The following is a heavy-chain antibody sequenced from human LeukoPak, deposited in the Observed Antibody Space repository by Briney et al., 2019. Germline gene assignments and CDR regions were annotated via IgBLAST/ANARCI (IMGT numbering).Heavy chain of an antibody. D-gene: IGHD1-26*01. Sequence: SETLSLTCTVSGGSISSYYWSWIRQPPGKGLEWIGYIYYSGSTNYNPSLKSRVTISVDTSKNQFSLKLSSVTAADTAVYYCARDPIVGATRVRTFDIRGQGTMVTVSS. J-gene: IGHJ3*02. CDR2: IYYSGST. CDR3: ARDPIVGATRVRTFDI. CDR1: GGSISSYY. V-gene: IGHV4-59*01.